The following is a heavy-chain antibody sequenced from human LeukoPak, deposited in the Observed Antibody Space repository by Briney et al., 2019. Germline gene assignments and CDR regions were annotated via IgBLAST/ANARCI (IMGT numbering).Heavy chain of an antibody. CDR1: GFTFDSYS. CDR3: ARVSTRTGTLGAFDI. V-gene: IGHV3-21*01. CDR2: ISGSSTYI. J-gene: IGHJ3*02. Sequence: GGSLRLSCAASGFTFDSYSMNWVRQAPGKGLEWVSSISGSSTYISYSDSVKGRFTISSDNAKNSLYLQMNGLRAEDTAVYYCARVSTRTGTLGAFDIWGQGTMVTVSS. D-gene: IGHD1-7*01.